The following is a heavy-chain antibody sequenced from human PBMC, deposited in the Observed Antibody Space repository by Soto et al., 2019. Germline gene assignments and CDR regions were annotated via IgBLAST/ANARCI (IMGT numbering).Heavy chain of an antibody. V-gene: IGHV3-33*06. Sequence: QVQLVESGGGVVQPGRSLRLSCEASGFTFRNYGMHWVRQAPGKGLAWVAVIWHDGINKYYADSVKGRFTISRDNSKNTLFLQMNSLRAEDTAVYYCAKGEGQQLGYFDYWGQGTLVTVSS. D-gene: IGHD6-13*01. CDR1: GFTFRNYG. CDR2: IWHDGINK. CDR3: AKGEGQQLGYFDY. J-gene: IGHJ4*02.